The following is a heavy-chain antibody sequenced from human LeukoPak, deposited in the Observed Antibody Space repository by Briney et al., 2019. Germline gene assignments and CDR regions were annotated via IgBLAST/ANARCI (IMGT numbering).Heavy chain of an antibody. V-gene: IGHV3-23*01. J-gene: IGHJ6*03. Sequence: VGSLRLSCAASGFAFSSSAMSWVRQAPGKGLEWVSAISGSGGTTYYADSVKGRFTISRDNSKSTLYLHMNSLRAEDTAVYYCAKGVGGIYYYYYMDVWGKGTTVTVSS. CDR1: GFAFSSSA. D-gene: IGHD3-16*01. CDR3: AKGVGGIYYYYYMDV. CDR2: ISGSGGTT.